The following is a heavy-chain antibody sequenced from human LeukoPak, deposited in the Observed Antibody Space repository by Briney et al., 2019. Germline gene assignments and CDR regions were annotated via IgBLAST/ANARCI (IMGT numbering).Heavy chain of an antibody. V-gene: IGHV3-23*01. CDR2: ITASGATT. Sequence: PGGSLRLSCATSGFTFSAHHMNWVRQAPGKGLEWVSGITASGATTYYADSVKGRFTISRDSSQSTLYLQMNSLRAEDTAGYYCARAEAAGDNRGGYYYFYMDVWGKGTTVTVSS. J-gene: IGHJ6*03. D-gene: IGHD6-25*01. CDR3: ARAEAAGDNRGGYYYFYMDV. CDR1: GFTFSAHH.